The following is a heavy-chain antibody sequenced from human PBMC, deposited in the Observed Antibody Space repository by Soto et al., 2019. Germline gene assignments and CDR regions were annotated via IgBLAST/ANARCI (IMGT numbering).Heavy chain of an antibody. CDR3: SRLGYGTTATSGYYLFDS. V-gene: IGHV1-18*01. CDR1: GYTFDGYW. Sequence: GAPEEVCCKASGYTFDGYWITWVRQAPGQGLEWIGRINTYNGNTHYAQKFQGRVTLTTDTSSSTAYMELRGLRSDDTAEYYCSRLGYGTTATSGYYLFDSWGQGTLVTVSS. CDR2: INTYNGNT. J-gene: IGHJ5*01. D-gene: IGHD3-22*01.